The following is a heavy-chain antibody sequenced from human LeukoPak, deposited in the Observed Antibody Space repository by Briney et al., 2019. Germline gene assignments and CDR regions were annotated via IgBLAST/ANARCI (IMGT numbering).Heavy chain of an antibody. CDR2: ISGSGGST. D-gene: IGHD3-10*01. J-gene: IGHJ4*02. V-gene: IGHV3-23*01. CDR1: GFTFSSYA. Sequence: GGSLRLSCAASGFTFSSYAMSWVRQAPGKGLEWVSAISGSGGSTYYADSVKGRFTISRDNSKNTLYLQMNSLRAEDTAVYYCANNDILLWFGESYFDYWGQGTLVTVSS. CDR3: ANNDILLWFGESYFDY.